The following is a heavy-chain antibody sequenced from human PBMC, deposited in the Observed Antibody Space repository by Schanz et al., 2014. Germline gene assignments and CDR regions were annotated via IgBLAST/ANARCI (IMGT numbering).Heavy chain of an antibody. J-gene: IGHJ4*02. CDR3: AKVGEGSWFSAYFDY. D-gene: IGHD6-13*01. CDR1: GFTVSTNY. Sequence: EVQLVESGGGLVQPGGSLRLSCAASGFTVSTNYMNWVRQAPGKGLEWVSVISDSGGSTYYADSVKGRFTISRDTSENTLFLQMNNLRAEDTAVYYCAKVGEGSWFSAYFDYWGQGSLVTVS. V-gene: IGHV3-23*04. CDR2: ISDSGGST.